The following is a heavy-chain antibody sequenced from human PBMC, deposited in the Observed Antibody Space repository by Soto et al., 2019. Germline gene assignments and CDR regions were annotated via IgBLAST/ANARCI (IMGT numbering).Heavy chain of an antibody. Sequence: GSLRLSCAASGFTFSSYAMSWVRQAPVKGLEWVSAISGSGGSTYYADSVKGRFTISRDNSKNTLYLQMNSLRAEDTAVYYCAAFPSRRRLVVVAGSWFDPWGQGTLVTVSS. CDR3: AAFPSRRRLVVVAGSWFDP. CDR1: GFTFSSYA. V-gene: IGHV3-23*01. D-gene: IGHD2-15*01. J-gene: IGHJ5*02. CDR2: ISGSGGST.